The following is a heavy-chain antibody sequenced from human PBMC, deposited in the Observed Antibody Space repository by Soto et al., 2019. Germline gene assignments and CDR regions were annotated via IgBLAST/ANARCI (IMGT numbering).Heavy chain of an antibody. J-gene: IGHJ6*02. CDR3: ARGTMLRGPGYYYAMDV. D-gene: IGHD3-10*01. CDR2: IYYTGRS. CDR1: GDSISRNGYF. V-gene: IGHV4-31*03. Sequence: QVQLQESGPGLVKPSQTLSLTCSVSGDSISRNGYFWTWIRQHPGKGLAWIGYIYYTGRSYYTPSLTSRVIISVDTSKNQFSLNLTAVTAADTAVYYCARGTMLRGPGYYYAMDVWGQGTTVTVSS.